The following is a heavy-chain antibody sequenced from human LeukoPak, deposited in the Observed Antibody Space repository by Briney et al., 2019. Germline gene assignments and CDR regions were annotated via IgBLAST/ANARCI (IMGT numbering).Heavy chain of an antibody. J-gene: IGHJ4*02. CDR2: IFYGARP. Sequence: SETLSLTCTVSGYSITSGHYWGWIRPSPGKGLEWIGSIFYGARPDYRPSLKSRVIISMDTSKNQFSLKLRSVTAADTAVYFCARSGSTWSEINSWGQGTLVTVSS. CDR3: ARSGSTWSEINS. D-gene: IGHD1-26*01. CDR1: GYSITSGHY. V-gene: IGHV4-38-2*02.